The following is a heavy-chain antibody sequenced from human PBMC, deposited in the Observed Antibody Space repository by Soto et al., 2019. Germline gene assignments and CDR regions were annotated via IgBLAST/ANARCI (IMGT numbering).Heavy chain of an antibody. CDR3: ARDPVPRRAAMAQSYYYYGMDV. J-gene: IGHJ6*02. D-gene: IGHD5-18*01. CDR2: IWYDGSNK. Sequence: GGSLRLSCAASGFTFSSCGMHWVRQAPGKGLEWVAVIWYDGSNKYYADSVKGRFTISRDNSKNTLYLQMNSLRAEDTAVYYCARDPVPRRAAMAQSYYYYGMDVWGQGTTVTVSS. CDR1: GFTFSSCG. V-gene: IGHV3-33*01.